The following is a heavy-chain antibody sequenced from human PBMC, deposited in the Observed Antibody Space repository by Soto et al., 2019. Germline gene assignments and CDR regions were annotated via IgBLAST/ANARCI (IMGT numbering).Heavy chain of an antibody. Sequence: PGESLKISCKGSGYSFTSYWISWVRQMPGKGLEWMGRIDPSDSYTNYSPSFQGHVTISADKSISTAYLQWSSLKASDTAMYYCARQKIAARPYYYYGMDVWGQGTTVTVS. CDR1: GYSFTSYW. CDR2: IDPSDSYT. J-gene: IGHJ6*02. V-gene: IGHV5-10-1*01. CDR3: ARQKIAARPYYYYGMDV. D-gene: IGHD6-6*01.